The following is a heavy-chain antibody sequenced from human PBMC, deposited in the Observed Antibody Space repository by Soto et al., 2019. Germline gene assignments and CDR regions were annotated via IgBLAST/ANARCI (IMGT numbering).Heavy chain of an antibody. J-gene: IGHJ4*02. CDR2: ILYSGST. Sequence: QLQLQESGPGLVKPSETLSLTCIVSGGSLTRHNHYWGWIRQSPGKGLEWIGSILYSGSTNYNPSLKSRVTLSVETSKNQFSLKMSSVTAADTALYYCARLGSSGWYQCSYFDYWGQGTMVTVSS. CDR3: ARLGSSGWYQCSYFDY. V-gene: IGHV4-39*01. CDR1: GGSLTRHNHY. D-gene: IGHD6-19*01.